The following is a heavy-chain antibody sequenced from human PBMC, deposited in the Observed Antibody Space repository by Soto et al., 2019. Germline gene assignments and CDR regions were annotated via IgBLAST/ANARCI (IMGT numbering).Heavy chain of an antibody. CDR3: AREPLWSGPLPLDAFDL. Sequence: GGSLRLSCAASGFVVTDYYMSWVRQAPGKGLEWVAVFLIGGDTHYGESVKGRFTISRGNSKNTLYLQMNSLRAEDTAVYYCAREPLWSGPLPLDAFDLWGQGTMVTVSS. D-gene: IGHD3-3*01. CDR1: GFVVTDYY. CDR2: FLIGGDT. V-gene: IGHV3-53*01. J-gene: IGHJ3*01.